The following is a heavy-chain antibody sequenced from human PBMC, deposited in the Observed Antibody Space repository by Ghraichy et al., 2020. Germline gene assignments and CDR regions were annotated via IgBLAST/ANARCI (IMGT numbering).Heavy chain of an antibody. J-gene: IGHJ3*02. D-gene: IGHD6-19*01. V-gene: IGHV4-39*01. Sequence: SQTLSRTCSVSGGSISRNGSYWGWIRQTPGTGLEWIGTLYHSGTTYYNPSLRSRVTMSVDTSKNQFSLKLTSVTAAATAVYYCVRQPAAQTGIAVPGAPRGAFDIWGHGTVVTVSS. CDR3: VRQPAAQTGIAVPGAPRGAFDI. CDR1: GGSISRNGSY. CDR2: LYHSGTT.